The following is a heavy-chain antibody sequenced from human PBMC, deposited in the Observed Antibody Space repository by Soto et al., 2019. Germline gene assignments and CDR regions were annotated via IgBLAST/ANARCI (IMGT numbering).Heavy chain of an antibody. CDR3: ARDPFLYSRTTEGFDY. D-gene: IGHD6-13*01. Sequence: PGGSLRLSCAASGFTFSSYSMNWVRQAPGKGLEWVSSISSSSSYIYYADSVKGRFTISRDNAKNSLYLQMNSLRAEDTAVYYCARDPFLYSRTTEGFDYWGQGTLVTVSS. CDR1: GFTFSSYS. J-gene: IGHJ4*02. V-gene: IGHV3-21*01. CDR2: ISSSSSYI.